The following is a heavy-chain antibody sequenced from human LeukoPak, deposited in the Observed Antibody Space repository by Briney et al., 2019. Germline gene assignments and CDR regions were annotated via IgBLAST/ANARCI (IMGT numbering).Heavy chain of an antibody. CDR2: ISAYNGNT. CDR3: AKGRLVQRDYNNYMDV. Sequence: ASVKVSCKASGYTFTSYGISWVRQAPGQGLEWMGWISAYNGNTNYAQKLQGRVTMTTDTSTSTAYMELRSLRSDDTAVYYCAKGRLVQRDYNNYMDVWGKGTTVTVSS. D-gene: IGHD4-11*01. J-gene: IGHJ6*03. CDR1: GYTFTSYG. V-gene: IGHV1-18*01.